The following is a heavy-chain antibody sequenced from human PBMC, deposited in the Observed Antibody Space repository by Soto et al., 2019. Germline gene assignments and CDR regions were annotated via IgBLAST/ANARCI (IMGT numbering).Heavy chain of an antibody. V-gene: IGHV3-15*01. CDR3: TAHLGEFFPLDY. Sequence: EVQLVESGGDFVKPGGSLRVSCAVSGFSFSNAWMSWVRQAPGKGLEWVGRIKSRADGGTTDYTAPVKGRFTISRDDSKNTVFLQMNRLKTEDTAVYYCTAHLGEFFPLDYWGQGTLGTVSS. CDR1: GFSFSNAW. CDR2: IKSRADGGTT. J-gene: IGHJ4*02. D-gene: IGHD3-16*01.